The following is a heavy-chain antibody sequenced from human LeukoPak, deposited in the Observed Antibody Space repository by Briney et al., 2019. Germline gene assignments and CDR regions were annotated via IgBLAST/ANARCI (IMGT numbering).Heavy chain of an antibody. CDR3: ARDFFHGHCSGLSCFLLDY. D-gene: IGHD2-15*01. V-gene: IGHV1-18*01. CDR1: GYIFTRYG. J-gene: IGHJ4*02. CDR2: ISAHYGNT. Sequence: ASVKVSCKASGYIFTRYGISWVRQAPGQGLEWMGWISAHYGNTNYAQKFQGRLTMTTDTSTNTAYMELRSLRPDDTAVYYCARDFFHGHCSGLSCFLLDYWGQGSQVTVSS.